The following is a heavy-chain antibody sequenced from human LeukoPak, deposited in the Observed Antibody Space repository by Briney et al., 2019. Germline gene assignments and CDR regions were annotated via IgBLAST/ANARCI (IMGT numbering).Heavy chain of an antibody. CDR2: IYTDGTT. D-gene: IGHD3-10*01. Sequence: GGSLRLSCAASGYTVSTNYMSWVRQAPPKGLEWVSIIYTDGTTKYADSVKGRFTMSRDNSKNTLYLQMNSLRAEDTAVYYCARNFFGSGSFYFEPSYYFGYWGQGTPVTVSS. J-gene: IGHJ4*02. CDR1: GYTVSTNY. V-gene: IGHV3-53*01. CDR3: ARNFFGSGSFYFEPSYYFGY.